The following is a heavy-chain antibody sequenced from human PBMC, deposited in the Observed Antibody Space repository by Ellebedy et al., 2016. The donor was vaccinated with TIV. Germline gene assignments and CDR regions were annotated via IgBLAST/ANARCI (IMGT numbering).Heavy chain of an antibody. D-gene: IGHD5-12*01. V-gene: IGHV3-30-3*01. CDR3: ARDPSGYDYYFDY. J-gene: IGHJ4*02. Sequence: GGSLRLXXAASGFTFSSYAMHWVRQAPGKGLEWVAVISYDGSNKYYADSVKGRFTISRDNSKNTLYLQMNSLRAEDTAVYYCARDPSGYDYYFDYWGQGTLVTVSS. CDR1: GFTFSSYA. CDR2: ISYDGSNK.